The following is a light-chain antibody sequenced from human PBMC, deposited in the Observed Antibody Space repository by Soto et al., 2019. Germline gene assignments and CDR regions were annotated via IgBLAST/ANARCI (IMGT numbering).Light chain of an antibody. CDR1: SSDVGSYNR. Sequence: QSALTQPPSVSGSPGQSVTISCTGTSSDVGSYNRVSWYQQPPGTAPKLMIYGVSNRPSGVPDRFSGSKSGNTASLTISGLQAEDEADYYCSSYTSSSIVVFGGGTKLTVL. V-gene: IGLV2-18*02. CDR2: GVS. J-gene: IGLJ2*01. CDR3: SSYTSSSIVV.